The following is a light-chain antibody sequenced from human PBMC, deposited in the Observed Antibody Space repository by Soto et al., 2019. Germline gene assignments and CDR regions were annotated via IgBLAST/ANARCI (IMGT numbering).Light chain of an antibody. V-gene: IGKV3-11*01. Sequence: EIVLTQSPATLSLSPGEKAALSCKASQSVSGYLAWYQQKPGQAPRLLIYDASNRATGIPARFSGSGSVTDFTLTISSLDPEDFAVYYCQPRYNWPLTFGQGTRLEIK. CDR1: QSVSGY. J-gene: IGKJ5*01. CDR3: QPRYNWPLT. CDR2: DAS.